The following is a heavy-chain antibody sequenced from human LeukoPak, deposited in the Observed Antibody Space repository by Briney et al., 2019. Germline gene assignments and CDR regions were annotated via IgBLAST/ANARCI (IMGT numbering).Heavy chain of an antibody. CDR2: IYHSGST. CDR1: GGSISKCY. V-gene: IGHV4-59*01. J-gene: IGHJ6*03. D-gene: IGHD2/OR15-2a*01. CDR3: ARDYGNNYYMDV. Sequence: PSETLSLTCIVSGGSISKCYWSWIRQPPGKGLEWIGYIYHSGSTDYNPSLKSRVTMSVDTSKNQFSLKLSSVTAADTAVYYCARDYGNNYYMDVWGKGTTVTVSS.